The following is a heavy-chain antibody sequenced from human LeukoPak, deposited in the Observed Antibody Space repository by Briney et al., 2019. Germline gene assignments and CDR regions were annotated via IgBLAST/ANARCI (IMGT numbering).Heavy chain of an antibody. Sequence: GGSLRLSCAASGFTFSIYAMSWVRQAPGKGLQWVSSITSSGDGTYYADSVKGRFTISRDNSENMLYLQMNTLRVEDTAVYFCAKDRPNYYGSNGHYYRRDGDYWGQGTLVTVSS. CDR3: AKDRPNYYGSNGHYYRRDGDY. J-gene: IGHJ4*02. CDR1: GFTFSIYA. V-gene: IGHV3-23*01. CDR2: ITSSGDGT. D-gene: IGHD3-22*01.